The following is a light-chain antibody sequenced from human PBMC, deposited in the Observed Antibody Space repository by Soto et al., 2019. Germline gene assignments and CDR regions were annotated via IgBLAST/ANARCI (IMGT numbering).Light chain of an antibody. Sequence: EIVMTHSPATLSVSPWEIATLSCRASQSVSSNLAWYQQKPGQAPRLLIYDVSNRAAGIPARFSGSGSGTDFTLTITRLEPEDSAVYFCQQYTGPPTTFGQGTRLEIK. CDR1: QSVSSN. J-gene: IGKJ5*01. V-gene: IGKV3D-15*01. CDR3: QQYTGPPTT. CDR2: DVS.